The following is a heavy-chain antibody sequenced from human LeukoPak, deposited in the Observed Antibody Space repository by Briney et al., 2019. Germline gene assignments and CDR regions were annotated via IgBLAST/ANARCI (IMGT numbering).Heavy chain of an antibody. Sequence: GGSLRLSCAASGFTFSSYAMSWVRQAPGKGLEWVSAISGSGGSTYYADSVKGRFTISRDNSKNTLYLQMNSLRAEDTAVYYCARDPRGYNWNDVSDAFDIWGQGTMVTVSS. D-gene: IGHD1-20*01. J-gene: IGHJ3*02. CDR3: ARDPRGYNWNDVSDAFDI. V-gene: IGHV3-23*01. CDR1: GFTFSSYA. CDR2: ISGSGGST.